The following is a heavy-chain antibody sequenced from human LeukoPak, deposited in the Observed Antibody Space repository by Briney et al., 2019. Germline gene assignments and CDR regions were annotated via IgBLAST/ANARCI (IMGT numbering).Heavy chain of an antibody. CDR2: ISGRSNYI. CDR3: ARGSTLGSCTSSSCHNWFDP. D-gene: IGHD2-2*01. Sequence: KSGGSLRLSCAASGFTFSTFSMNWVRQAPGKGLEWVSSISGRSNYIFYADSVKGRFTISRDNAENSLYLLLNSLRVEDTAVYYCARGSTLGSCTSSSCHNWFDPWGQGTLVTVSS. J-gene: IGHJ5*02. V-gene: IGHV3-21*01. CDR1: GFTFSTFS.